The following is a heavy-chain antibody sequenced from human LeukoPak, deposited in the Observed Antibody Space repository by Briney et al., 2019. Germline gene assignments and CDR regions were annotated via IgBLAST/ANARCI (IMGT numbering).Heavy chain of an antibody. CDR2: INSDGSST. D-gene: IGHD1-14*01. V-gene: IGHV3-74*01. CDR1: GLTFSSYW. Sequence: GGSLRLSCAASGLTFSSYWMHWVRQAPGKGLVWVSRINSDGSSTSYADSVKGRFTISRDNAKKSLCLQMSNLRVEDTAVYYCARGPGDFDASDIWGQGTMVTVSS. CDR3: ARGPGDFDASDI. J-gene: IGHJ3*02.